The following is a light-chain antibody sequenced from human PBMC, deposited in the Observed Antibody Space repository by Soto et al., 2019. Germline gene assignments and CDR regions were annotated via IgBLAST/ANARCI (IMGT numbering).Light chain of an antibody. CDR1: HGIGNS. CDR2: TAS. J-gene: IGKJ4*01. CDR3: QKYDFAPLT. Sequence: EIQMTQSSSSLSAPVGDRVTITCRASHGIGNSLAWYQQQPGRVPKLLIYTASTLQSGVPSRFSGSGSGTDFTLTISSLQPEDVATYYCQKYDFAPLTFGGGTKV. V-gene: IGKV1-27*01.